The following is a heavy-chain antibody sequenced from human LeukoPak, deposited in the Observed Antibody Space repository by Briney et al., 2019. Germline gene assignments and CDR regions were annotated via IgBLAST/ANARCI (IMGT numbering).Heavy chain of an antibody. V-gene: IGHV1-2*02. CDR2: INPNSGGT. CDR1: GYTFTGYY. D-gene: IGHD2-15*01. CDR3: ASATLRCSGGSCYEMDV. Sequence: GASVKVSCKASGYTFTGYYMHWVRQAPGQGLEWMGWINPNSGGTNYAQKFQGRVTMTRDTSISISYMELSRLRSDDTAVYYCASATLRCSGGSCYEMDVGGKGTTVT. J-gene: IGHJ6*03.